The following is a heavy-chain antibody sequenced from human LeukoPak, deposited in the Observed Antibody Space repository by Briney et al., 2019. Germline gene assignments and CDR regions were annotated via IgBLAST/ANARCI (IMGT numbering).Heavy chain of an antibody. CDR2: ISYDGSNK. D-gene: IGHD3-22*01. CDR3: AKSGGHYYDSSGYYFEGTYYFDY. J-gene: IGHJ4*02. Sequence: PGGSLRLSCAASGFTFSSYGMHWVRQAPGKGLEWVAVISYDGSNKYYADSVKGRFTISRDNSKNTLYLQMNSLRAEDTAVYYCAKSGGHYYDSSGYYFEGTYYFDYWGQGTLVTVPS. CDR1: GFTFSSYG. V-gene: IGHV3-30*18.